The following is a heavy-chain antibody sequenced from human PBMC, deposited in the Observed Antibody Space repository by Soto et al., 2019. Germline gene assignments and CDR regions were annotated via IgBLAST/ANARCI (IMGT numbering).Heavy chain of an antibody. Sequence: GASVKVSCKTSGYPFTDYFIHWVRQAPGQGLEWMGWINPNSGATKYAQKFQGRVTMTRDTSISTAYMELTLLRSDDTAIYYCARGGGTILAPLPWGEGTLVTVSS. CDR2: INPNSGAT. D-gene: IGHD3-3*01. CDR1: GYPFTDYF. V-gene: IGHV1-2*02. CDR3: ARGGGTILAPLP. J-gene: IGHJ5*02.